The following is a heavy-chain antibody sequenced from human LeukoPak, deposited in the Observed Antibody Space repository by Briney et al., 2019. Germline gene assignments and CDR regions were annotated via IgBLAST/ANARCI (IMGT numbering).Heavy chain of an antibody. CDR2: ISTSSSYI. CDR3: ARGTVTAYYYGSGSLPLDY. Sequence: GGSLRLSCTASGFTFDAFTMNWVRQAPGKGLEWVSSISTSSSYIYYADSLKGRFTISRDNAKYSLYLQMNSLRAEDTAVYYCARGTVTAYYYGSGSLPLDYWGQGTLVTVSS. D-gene: IGHD3-10*01. CDR1: GFTFDAFT. J-gene: IGHJ4*02. V-gene: IGHV3-21*01.